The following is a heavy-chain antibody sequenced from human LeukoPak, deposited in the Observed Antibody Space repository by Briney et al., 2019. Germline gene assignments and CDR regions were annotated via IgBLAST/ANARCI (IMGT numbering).Heavy chain of an antibody. J-gene: IGHJ4*02. Sequence: GGSLRLSCAASGFTFSSYGMHWVRQAPGKGLEWVAFIRYDGSNKYYADSVKGRFTISRDNAKNSLYLQMNSLRAEDTAVYYCARDEALWFGEPHYFDYWGQGTLVTVSS. D-gene: IGHD3-10*01. CDR3: ARDEALWFGEPHYFDY. V-gene: IGHV3-30*02. CDR2: IRYDGSNK. CDR1: GFTFSSYG.